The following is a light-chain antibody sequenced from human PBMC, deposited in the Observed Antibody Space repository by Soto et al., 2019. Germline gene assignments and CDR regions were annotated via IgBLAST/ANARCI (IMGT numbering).Light chain of an antibody. Sequence: DIQMTQSPSTLSASVGDRVTITSRASQSISDWLAWYQQTPGKAPKLLIYKASSLQSGVPSRFSGSGSGTEFTLTISSLQPDDFATFYCQQYNSYPYTFGQGTKLEIK. CDR3: QQYNSYPYT. CDR2: KAS. J-gene: IGKJ2*01. CDR1: QSISDW. V-gene: IGKV1-5*03.